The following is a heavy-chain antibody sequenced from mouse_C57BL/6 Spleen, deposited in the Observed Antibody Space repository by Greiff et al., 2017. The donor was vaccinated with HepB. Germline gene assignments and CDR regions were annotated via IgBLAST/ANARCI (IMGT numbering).Heavy chain of an antibody. D-gene: IGHD4-1*01. J-gene: IGHJ4*01. CDR3: ARSAKTGTDYYAMDY. CDR1: GFSLTSYA. CDR2: IWTGGGT. V-gene: IGHV2-9-1*01. Sequence: VKLMESGPGLVAPSQSLSITCTVSGFSLTSYAISWVRQPPGKGLEWLGVIWTGGGTNYNSALKSRLSISKDNSKSQVFLKMNSLQTDDTARYYCARSAKTGTDYYAMDYWGQGTSVTVSS.